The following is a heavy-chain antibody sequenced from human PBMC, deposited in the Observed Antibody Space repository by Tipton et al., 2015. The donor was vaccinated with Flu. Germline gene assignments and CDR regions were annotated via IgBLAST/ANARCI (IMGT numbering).Heavy chain of an antibody. CDR1: GDSMNSFY. D-gene: IGHD3-10*01. J-gene: IGHJ4*02. CDR2: MYASGST. V-gene: IGHV4-4*07. Sequence: TLSLTCTVSGDSMNSFYWSWIRQPAGEGLEWIGRMYASGSTKYNPSPKSRVTMSVDTSKNQLSLKLTSVTAADTAVYYCARGSGSGTEMIFDFWGQGTLVTVSS. CDR3: ARGSGSGTEMIFDF.